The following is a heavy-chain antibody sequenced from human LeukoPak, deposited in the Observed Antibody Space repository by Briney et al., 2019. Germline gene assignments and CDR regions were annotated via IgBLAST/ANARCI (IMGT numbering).Heavy chain of an antibody. V-gene: IGHV3-33*08. D-gene: IGHD4-23*01. CDR1: GFTFSSYA. Sequence: GGSLRLSCTASGFTFSSYAMNWVRQAPGKGLEWVALIWYDGSNKYYPDSVRGRFTISRDNSKNTLYLQMDSLRAEDTALYYCARYVGGGNSGGFDYWGQGTLVIVSS. J-gene: IGHJ4*02. CDR2: IWYDGSNK. CDR3: ARYVGGGNSGGFDY.